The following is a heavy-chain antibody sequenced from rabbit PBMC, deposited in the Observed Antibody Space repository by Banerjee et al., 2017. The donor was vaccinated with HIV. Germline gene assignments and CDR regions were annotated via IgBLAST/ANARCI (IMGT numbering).Heavy chain of an antibody. CDR2: IYTGSSGDT. J-gene: IGHJ4*01. CDR1: GFSFSSSSW. V-gene: IGHV1S45*01. D-gene: IGHD7-1*01. CDR3: ARDGYAGYGWLNFNL. Sequence: QLEESGGDLVKPEGSLTLTCTASGFSFSSSSWICWVRQAPGKGLKWIACIYTGSSGDTYYASWAKGRFTISKTSSTTVTLQMTSLTVADTATYFCARDGYAGYGWLNFNLWGPGTLVAVS.